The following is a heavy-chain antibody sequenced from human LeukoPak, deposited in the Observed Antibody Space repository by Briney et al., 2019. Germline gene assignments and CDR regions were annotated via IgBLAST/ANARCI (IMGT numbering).Heavy chain of an antibody. V-gene: IGHV1-2*02. Sequence: ASVKVSCKASGYTFTSYGISWVRQAPGQGLGWMGWINPNSGGTNYVQRFQGRVTMTRDTSISTAYMELSRLRSDDTAVYYCARGEYYDRSAYCFDWGQGALVTVSS. J-gene: IGHJ4*02. D-gene: IGHD3-22*01. CDR3: ARGEYYDRSAYCFD. CDR1: GYTFTSYG. CDR2: INPNSGGT.